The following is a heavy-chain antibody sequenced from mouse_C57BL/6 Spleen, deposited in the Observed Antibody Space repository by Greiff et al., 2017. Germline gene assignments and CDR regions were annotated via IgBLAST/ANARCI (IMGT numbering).Heavy chain of an antibody. CDR2: ISYDGSN. CDR1: GYSITSGYY. Sequence: EVKLQESGPGLVKPSQSLSLTCSVTGYSITSGYYWNWIRQFPGNKLEWMGYISYDGSNNYNPSLKNRISITRDTSKNQFFLKLNSVTTEDTATYYCADSYYSNSAWFAYWGQGTLVTVSA. D-gene: IGHD2-5*01. CDR3: ADSYYSNSAWFAY. V-gene: IGHV3-6*01. J-gene: IGHJ3*01.